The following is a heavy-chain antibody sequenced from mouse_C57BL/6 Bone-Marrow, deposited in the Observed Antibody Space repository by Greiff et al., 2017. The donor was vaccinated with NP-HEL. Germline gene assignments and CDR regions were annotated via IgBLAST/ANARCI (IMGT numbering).Heavy chain of an antibody. CDR1: GYAFSSSW. D-gene: IGHD2-2*01. CDR3: ARSEGYGYDGGYFDV. CDR2: IYPGDGDT. Sequence: VQLQQSGPELVKPGASVKISCKASGYAFSSSWMNWVKQRPGKGLEWIGRIYPGDGDTNYNGKFKGKATLTADKSSSTAYMQLSSLTSEDSAVYFCARSEGYGYDGGYFDVWGTGTTVTVSS. J-gene: IGHJ1*03. V-gene: IGHV1-82*01.